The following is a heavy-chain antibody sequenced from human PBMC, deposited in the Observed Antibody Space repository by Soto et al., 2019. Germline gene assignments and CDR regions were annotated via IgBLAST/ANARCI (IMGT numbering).Heavy chain of an antibody. J-gene: IGHJ4*02. CDR3: ARSFYGYVDY. CDR1: CYTFTNSK. V-gene: IGHV1-18*04. CDR2: ISANNDNT. Sequence: SVQVSFKASCYTFTNSKITWVRQAPGQGLEWMGWISANNDNTNYAEKFQGRVTMTTDTSTSTAYMDLRSLSSDDTAVYYCARSFYGYVDYWGQGTRVTVSS. D-gene: IGHD3-10*01.